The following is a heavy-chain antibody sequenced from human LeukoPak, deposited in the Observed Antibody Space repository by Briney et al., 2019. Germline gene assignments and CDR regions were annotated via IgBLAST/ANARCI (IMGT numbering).Heavy chain of an antibody. D-gene: IGHD6-13*01. CDR3: ARDWTLSYQQDSSSWELDY. Sequence: GASVKVSCKASGYTFTSYAMNWVRQAPGQGLEWMGWINTNTGNPTYAQGFTGRFVFSLDTSVSTAYLQISSLKAEDTPVYYCARDWTLSYQQDSSSWELDYWGQGTLVTVSS. CDR2: INTNTGNP. V-gene: IGHV7-4-1*02. J-gene: IGHJ4*02. CDR1: GYTFTSYA.